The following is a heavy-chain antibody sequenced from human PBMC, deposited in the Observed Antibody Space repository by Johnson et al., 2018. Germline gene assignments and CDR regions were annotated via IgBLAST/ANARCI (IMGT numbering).Heavy chain of an antibody. V-gene: IGHV3-9*02. CDR3: ARAGYSGTYYDDAFDI. J-gene: IGHJ3*02. D-gene: IGHD1-26*01. CDR1: GFISDDYA. CDR2: FSWNGHTT. Sequence: EVQLVESGGGLVQPGRSLRLSCAASGFISDDYAIHWVRQVPRKGLEWVSGFSWNGHTTVYADSVRGRHTISRDNAKNSVYLQMKSLRAEDTALYYCARAGYSGTYYDDAFDIWGQGTMVTVSS.